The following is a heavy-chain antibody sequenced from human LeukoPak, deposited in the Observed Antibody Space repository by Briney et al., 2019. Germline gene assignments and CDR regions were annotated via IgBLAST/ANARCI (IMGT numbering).Heavy chain of an antibody. Sequence: PGGSLRLSCAASGFTFSSYSMNWVRQAPGKGLEWVSSISSSSSYIYYADSVKGRFTISRDNAKNSLYLQMNSLRAEDTAVYYCARDVTMTVVVSHAFDIWGQGTMVTVCS. CDR2: ISSSSSYI. D-gene: IGHD3-22*01. J-gene: IGHJ3*02. CDR3: ARDVTMTVVVSHAFDI. V-gene: IGHV3-21*01. CDR1: GFTFSSYS.